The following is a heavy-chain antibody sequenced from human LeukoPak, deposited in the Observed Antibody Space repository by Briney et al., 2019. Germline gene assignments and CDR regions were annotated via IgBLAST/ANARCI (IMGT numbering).Heavy chain of an antibody. CDR1: GYSFTSYW. J-gene: IGHJ4*02. CDR2: IDPSDSYT. Sequence: GESLKISYKGSGYSFTSYWISWVRQMPGKGLEWMGRIDPSDSYTDYSPSFQGHVTISADKSISTAYLQWSSLKASDTAMYYCARQEGGDYDYFDYWGQGTLVTVSS. V-gene: IGHV5-10-1*01. CDR3: ARQEGGDYDYFDY. D-gene: IGHD4-17*01.